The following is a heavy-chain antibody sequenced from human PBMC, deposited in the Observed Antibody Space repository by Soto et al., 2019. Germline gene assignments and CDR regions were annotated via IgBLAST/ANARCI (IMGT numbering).Heavy chain of an antibody. Sequence: GPSLKSSGKASRYSFTSYWLAWVRQMLGEGLEWMGIIYPGDSDARDSPSFAGQVTISVDKSITTAYLHWSSLEASDSAMYYCASQRDMAATPADAFDIWGQGTMVTVSS. CDR3: ASQRDMAATPADAFDI. CDR2: IYPGDSDA. V-gene: IGHV5-51*01. J-gene: IGHJ3*02. CDR1: RYSFTSYW. D-gene: IGHD6-19*01.